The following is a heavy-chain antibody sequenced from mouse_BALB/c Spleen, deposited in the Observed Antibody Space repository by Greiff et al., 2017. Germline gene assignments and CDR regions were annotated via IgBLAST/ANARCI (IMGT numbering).Heavy chain of an antibody. Sequence: LQESGAELAKPGASVKMSCKASGYTFTSYWMHWVKQRPGQGLEWIGYINPSTGYTEYNQKFKDKATLTADKSSSTAYMRLSSLTSEDSAVYYCARHRSGYPLFAYWGQGTLVTVSA. CDR1: GYTFTSYW. CDR3: ARHRSGYPLFAY. CDR2: INPSTGYT. V-gene: IGHV1-7*01. D-gene: IGHD3-1*01. J-gene: IGHJ3*01.